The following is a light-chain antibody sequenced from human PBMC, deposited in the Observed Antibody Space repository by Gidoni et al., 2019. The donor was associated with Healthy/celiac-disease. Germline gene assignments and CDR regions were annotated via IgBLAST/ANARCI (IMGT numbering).Light chain of an antibody. Sequence: EIVMTQSPATLSVSPGDRATLSCRASQSVSSNLAWYQQKPGQAPRLLIYGASTRATGIPARFSGSGSGTEFTLTISSLQSEDFAVYYCQQYNNWPSMYPFGQGTKLEIK. J-gene: IGKJ2*01. CDR3: QQYNNWPSMYP. V-gene: IGKV3-15*01. CDR2: GAS. CDR1: QSVSSN.